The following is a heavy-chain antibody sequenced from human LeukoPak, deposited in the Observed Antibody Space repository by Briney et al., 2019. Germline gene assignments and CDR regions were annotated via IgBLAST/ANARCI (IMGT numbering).Heavy chain of an antibody. V-gene: IGHV4-59*01. CDR1: GGSISSYY. J-gene: IGHJ4*02. D-gene: IGHD2-2*01. Sequence: PSETLSLTCTVSGGSISSYYWSWIRQPPGKGLEWIGYIYYSGSTNYNPSLKSRVTISVDTSKNQFSLKLSSVTAADTAVYYCARHKCSSTSCPFDYWGQGTLVTVSS. CDR2: IYYSGST. CDR3: ARHKCSSTSCPFDY.